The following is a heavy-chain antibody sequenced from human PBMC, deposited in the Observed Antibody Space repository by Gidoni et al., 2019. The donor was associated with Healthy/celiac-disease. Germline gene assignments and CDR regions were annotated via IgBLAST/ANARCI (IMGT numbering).Heavy chain of an antibody. CDR2: IYYSGSP. CDR1: GGSISSSSYY. J-gene: IGHJ5*02. D-gene: IGHD5-12*01. CDR3: ARQASIVATIGWFDP. V-gene: IGHV4-39*01. Sequence: QLQLQESGPGLVKPSETLSLTCTVSGGSISSSSYYWGWIRQPPGKGLEWIGSIYYSGSPYYNPSLKSRVTISVDTSKNQFSLKLSSVTAADTAVYYCARQASIVATIGWFDPWGQGTLVTVSS.